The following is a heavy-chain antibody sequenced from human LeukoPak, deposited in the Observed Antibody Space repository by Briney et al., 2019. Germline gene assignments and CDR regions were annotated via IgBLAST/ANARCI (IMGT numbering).Heavy chain of an antibody. D-gene: IGHD4-17*01. CDR3: ARDNDYGDYAEYYFDY. Sequence: ASVKVSCKASGYTFTGYYMHWVRQAPGQGLEWMGWINPNSGGTNYAQKFQGRVTMTRDTSISTAYMELSRLRSDDTAVYYCARDNDYGDYAEYYFDYWGQGTLVTVSS. V-gene: IGHV1-2*02. CDR1: GYTFTGYY. CDR2: INPNSGGT. J-gene: IGHJ4*02.